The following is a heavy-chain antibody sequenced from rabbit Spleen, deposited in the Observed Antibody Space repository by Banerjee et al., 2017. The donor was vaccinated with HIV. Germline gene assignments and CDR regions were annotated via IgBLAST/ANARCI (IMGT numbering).Heavy chain of an antibody. Sequence: QSLEESGGDLVKPGAALTLTCTASGFSFSSTYDMCWVRQAPGKGPEWIACIHGGSSGYTYYASWAKGRFTISKTSSTTVTLQMTSLTAADTATYFCARDRTDGGSDYYFSLWGPGTLVTVS. CDR1: GFSFSSTYD. D-gene: IGHD8-1*01. J-gene: IGHJ4*01. CDR2: IHGGSSGYT. V-gene: IGHV1S40*01. CDR3: ARDRTDGGSDYYFSL.